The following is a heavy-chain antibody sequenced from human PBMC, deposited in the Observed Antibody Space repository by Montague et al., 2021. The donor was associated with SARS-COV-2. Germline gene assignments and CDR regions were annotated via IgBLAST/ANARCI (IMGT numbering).Heavy chain of an antibody. Sequence: SLRLSCAASGFTFSSYEMNWVRQAPGKGLEWVSYISSSGSTIYYADSVKGRFTISRDNAKNSLYLQMNSLRAEDTAVYYCAREPRETGSDLYYDFWSRCSVPRSYYYSGMDVWGQGTTVTVSS. CDR1: GFTFSSYE. V-gene: IGHV3-48*03. J-gene: IGHJ6*02. CDR2: ISSSGSTI. D-gene: IGHD3-3*01. CDR3: AREPRETGSDLYYDFWSRCSVPRSYYYSGMDV.